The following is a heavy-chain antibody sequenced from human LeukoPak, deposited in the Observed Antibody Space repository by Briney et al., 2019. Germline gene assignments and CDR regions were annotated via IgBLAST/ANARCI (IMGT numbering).Heavy chain of an antibody. D-gene: IGHD2-15*01. J-gene: IGHJ4*02. CDR2: IWHDGSNE. CDR1: GFTFSSYA. V-gene: IGHV3-33*01. CDR3: ARGRLCSGGHCYLNFDY. Sequence: SGGSLRLSCAPSGFTFSSYAMHWVRQAPGKGLGWVAVIWHDGSNEYYGDSVKGRFTISRDNSKNTLYLQMNSLRAEDTAVYYCARGRLCSGGHCYLNFDYWGQGTLVTVSS.